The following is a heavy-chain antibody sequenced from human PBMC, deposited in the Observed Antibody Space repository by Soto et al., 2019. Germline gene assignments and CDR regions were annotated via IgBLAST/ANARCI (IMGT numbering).Heavy chain of an antibody. J-gene: IGHJ6*02. Sequence: PGESLRLSCAASGFTFSSYSRNWVRQAPGKGLEWVSYISSSSSTIYYADSVKGRLTISRDNAKNSLYLQMNSMRDEDTAVYYCARYRKRQLMDYYYYGMDVWGQGTTVTVSS. D-gene: IGHD6-6*01. CDR1: GFTFSSYS. V-gene: IGHV3-48*02. CDR3: ARYRKRQLMDYYYYGMDV. CDR2: ISSSSSTI.